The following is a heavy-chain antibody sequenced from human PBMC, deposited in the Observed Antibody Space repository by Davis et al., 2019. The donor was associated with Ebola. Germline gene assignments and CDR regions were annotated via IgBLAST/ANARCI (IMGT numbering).Heavy chain of an antibody. V-gene: IGHV4-61*09. CDR3: ARGEVGFNNWFDP. CDR2: IYTGGST. Sequence: LRLSCTVSGGSISSGTYYWTWIRQPAGKGLEWIGHIYTGGSTNYNPSLKSRVTISVDTSKNQFSLKLTSVTAADTAVYSCARGEVGFNNWFDPWGQGTLVTVSS. J-gene: IGHJ5*02. D-gene: IGHD1-26*01. CDR1: GGSISSGTYY.